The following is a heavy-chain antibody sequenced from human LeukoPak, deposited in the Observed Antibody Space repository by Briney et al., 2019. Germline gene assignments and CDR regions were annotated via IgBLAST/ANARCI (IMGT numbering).Heavy chain of an antibody. CDR1: GFTFSSYS. D-gene: IGHD3-9*01. J-gene: IGHJ4*02. CDR3: ATLSPVEDILTGYYNYFDY. V-gene: IGHV3-21*04. Sequence: GGSLRLSCAASGFTFSSYSMNWVRQAPGKGLEWVSSISSSSSYIYYADSVKGRFTTSRDNSKNTVYLQMNSLRAEDTAVYYCATLSPVEDILTGYYNYFDYWGQGTLVTVSS. CDR2: ISSSSSYI.